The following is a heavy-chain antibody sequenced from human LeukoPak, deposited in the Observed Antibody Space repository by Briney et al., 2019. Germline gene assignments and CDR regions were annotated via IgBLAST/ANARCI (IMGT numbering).Heavy chain of an antibody. CDR3: ARHPEGTTIFGVANPVNWFDP. CDR2: IFPSDSSGDSNN. V-gene: IGHV5-51*01. J-gene: IGHJ5*02. CDR1: GYSFSNFW. D-gene: IGHD3-3*01. Sequence: GESLRISCKGSGYSFSNFWIAWIRQMPGKGLEWMGIIFPSDSSGDSNNRYSPSFQGQVTFSSDTSINTVYLEWSSLKASDTAMYYCARHPEGTTIFGVANPVNWFDPWGQGTLVTVSS.